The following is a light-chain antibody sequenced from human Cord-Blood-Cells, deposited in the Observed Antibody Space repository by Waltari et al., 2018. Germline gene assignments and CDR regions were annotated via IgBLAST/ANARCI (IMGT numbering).Light chain of an antibody. CDR3: QQYNSYSPT. V-gene: IGKV1-5*03. Sequence: DIQMTQSPSTLSASVGDRVTITCRASQSISSWLAWYQQKPGKAPKRLIYKASSLESGVQSRFSGSGSGTEFTLTISSLQPDDFATYYCQQYNSYSPTFGQGTKVEIK. J-gene: IGKJ1*01. CDR1: QSISSW. CDR2: KAS.